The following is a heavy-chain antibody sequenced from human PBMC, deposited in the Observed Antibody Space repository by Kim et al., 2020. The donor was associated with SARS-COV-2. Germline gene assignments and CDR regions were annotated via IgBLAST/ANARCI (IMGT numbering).Heavy chain of an antibody. D-gene: IGHD2-15*01. V-gene: IGHV4-59*08. CDR3: AEGSPRSESFQH. Sequence: SETLSLTCTVSGGSISSYYWSWIRQPPGKGLEWIGYIYYSGSTNYNPPLKSRVTISVDTSKNQFSLKLSSVTAADPAVYYCAEGSPRSESFQHCGQGPL. CDR1: GGSISSYY. J-gene: IGHJ1*01. CDR2: IYYSGST.